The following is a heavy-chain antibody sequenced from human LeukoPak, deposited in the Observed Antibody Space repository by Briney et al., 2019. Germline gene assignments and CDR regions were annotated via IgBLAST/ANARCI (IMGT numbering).Heavy chain of an antibody. CDR3: AREEDCGTNRCSFDY. CDR1: GYTFTSYG. J-gene: IGHJ4*02. Sequence: ASVKVSCKASGYTFTSYGISWVRQAPGQGLEWMGWISAYNGNTNYAQKLQGRVTMTRDTSVSTAYMELSRLRSDDTAVYYCAREEDCGTNRCSFDYWGQGTLVTVSS. CDR2: ISAYNGNT. D-gene: IGHD4/OR15-4a*01. V-gene: IGHV1-18*04.